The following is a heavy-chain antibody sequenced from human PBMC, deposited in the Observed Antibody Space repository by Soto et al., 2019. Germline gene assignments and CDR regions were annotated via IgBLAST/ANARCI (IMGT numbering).Heavy chain of an antibody. J-gene: IGHJ2*01. Sequence: QVQVVQSGAEVKKPGASVKVACKASGYSFDTFGMSWVRQAPGQGLEWMGWISIEKGDTNSAQKFQDRVTMTTDTSTSTAYMDLRRLTSDDTAVYYCARCYCSVGSCFPCWDFYLWGRGTLVTVSS. CDR2: ISIEKGDT. CDR3: ARCYCSVGSCFPCWDFYL. CDR1: GYSFDTFG. V-gene: IGHV1-18*01. D-gene: IGHD2-15*01.